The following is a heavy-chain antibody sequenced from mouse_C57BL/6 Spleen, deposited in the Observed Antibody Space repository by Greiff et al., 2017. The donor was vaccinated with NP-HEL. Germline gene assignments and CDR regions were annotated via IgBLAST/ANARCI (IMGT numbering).Heavy chain of an antibody. V-gene: IGHV1-52*01. CDR3: ARSYYSSPWFAY. CDR1: GYTFTSYW. J-gene: IGHJ3*01. CDR2: IDPSDSET. D-gene: IGHD2-5*01. Sequence: QVQLQQPGAELVRPGSSVKLSCKASGYTFTSYWMHWVKQRPIQGLEWIGNIDPSDSETHYNQKFKDKATLTVDKSSSTAYMQLSSLTSEDSAVYYCARSYYSSPWFAYWGQGTLVTVSA.